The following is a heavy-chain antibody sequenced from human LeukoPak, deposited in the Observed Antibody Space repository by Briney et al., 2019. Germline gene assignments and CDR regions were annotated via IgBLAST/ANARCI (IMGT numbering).Heavy chain of an antibody. D-gene: IGHD3-22*01. Sequence: GGSLRLSCAASGFSFSSCGMHWVRQTLDKGLEWVAAIAKDGTDIHYVDSVKGRFTISRDNSRNTLYLQMFSLSTEDTAVYYCVKAGYYDSSGYYYYLDYWGQGTLVSVSS. J-gene: IGHJ4*02. CDR2: IAKDGTDI. CDR3: VKAGYYDSSGYYYYLDY. V-gene: IGHV3-30*18. CDR1: GFSFSSCG.